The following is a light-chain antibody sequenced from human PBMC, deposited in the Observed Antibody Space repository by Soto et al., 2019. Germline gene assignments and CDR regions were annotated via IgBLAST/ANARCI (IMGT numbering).Light chain of an antibody. V-gene: IGKV1-5*01. Sequence: DIQVTQSPSTLSASVGDRVTITCRASQSLIKYLAWYQQKPGKAPKLLIYDGSGLESGVPSRFSGSGSGPEFTLTIISLQPDDFATYYCHQYYTYPVTFGQGTRLEMK. CDR1: QSLIKY. J-gene: IGKJ2*01. CDR3: HQYYTYPVT. CDR2: DGS.